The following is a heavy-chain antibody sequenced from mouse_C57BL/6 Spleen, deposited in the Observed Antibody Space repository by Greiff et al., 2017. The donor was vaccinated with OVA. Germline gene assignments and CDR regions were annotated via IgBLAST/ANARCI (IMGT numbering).Heavy chain of an antibody. D-gene: IGHD4-1*01. CDR3: ARGDWVLAY. V-gene: IGHV3-6*01. J-gene: IGHJ3*01. Sequence: VQLKESGPGLVKPSQSLSLTCSVTGYSITSGYYWNWIRQFPGNKLEWMGYISYDGSNNYNPSLKNRISITRDTSKNQFFLKLNSVTTEDTATYYCARGDWVLAYWGQGTLVTVSA. CDR1: GYSITSGYY. CDR2: ISYDGSN.